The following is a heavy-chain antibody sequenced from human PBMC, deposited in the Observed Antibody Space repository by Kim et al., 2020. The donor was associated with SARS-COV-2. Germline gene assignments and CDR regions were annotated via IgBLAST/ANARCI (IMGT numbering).Heavy chain of an antibody. D-gene: IGHD5-18*01. V-gene: IGHV4-31*03. Sequence: SETLSLTCTVSGGSISSGGYYWSWIRQHPGKGLEWIGYIYYSGSTYYNPSLKSRVTISVDTSKNQFSLKLSSVTAADTAVYYCARSRPRLDTAMGYWGQGTLVTVSS. CDR2: IYYSGST. CDR1: GGSISSGGYY. CDR3: ARSRPRLDTAMGY. J-gene: IGHJ4*02.